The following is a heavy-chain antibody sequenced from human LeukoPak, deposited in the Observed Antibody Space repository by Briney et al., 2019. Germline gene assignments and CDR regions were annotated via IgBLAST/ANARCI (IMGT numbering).Heavy chain of an antibody. CDR3: AREVAYYDY. J-gene: IGHJ4*02. D-gene: IGHD2-15*01. CDR1: GFTFSRFP. V-gene: IGHV3-64*01. Sequence: PGGSLRLSCAASGFTFSRFPMHWVRRAPGKGLEYVSAISSDGGATYYANSVKGRFTISRDNSKNTLYLQMGSLRAEDMAVYYCAREVAYYDYWGQGTLVTVSS. CDR2: ISSDGGAT.